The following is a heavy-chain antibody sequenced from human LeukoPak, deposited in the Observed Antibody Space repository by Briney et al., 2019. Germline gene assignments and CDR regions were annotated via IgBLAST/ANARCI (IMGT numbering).Heavy chain of an antibody. CDR3: AHFPKYQLLLAGGDY. CDR2: INPSGSST. CDR1: GYIFTSYY. V-gene: IGHV1-46*01. J-gene: IGHJ4*02. Sequence: VASVKVSCKASGYIFTSYYMHWVRQAPGQGLEWMGIINPSGSSTSYAQKFQGRVTMTRDMSTSTVYMELSSLRSEDTAVYYCAHFPKYQLLLAGGDYWGQGTLVTVSS. D-gene: IGHD2-2*01.